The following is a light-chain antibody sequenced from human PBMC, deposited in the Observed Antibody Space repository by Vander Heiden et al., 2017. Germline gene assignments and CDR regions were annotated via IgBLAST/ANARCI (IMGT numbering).Light chain of an antibody. Sequence: EMVMSQSPLSLPVTPGEPASISCRSSQSLLHSNGYNYLDWYLQKPGQSPQLLIYLGSNRASGVPDRFSGSGSGTDFTLKISRVEAEDVGVYYCRQGLQTPLTFGQGTKVEIK. CDR2: LGS. J-gene: IGKJ1*01. CDR1: QSLLHSNGYNY. V-gene: IGKV2-28*01. CDR3: RQGLQTPLT.